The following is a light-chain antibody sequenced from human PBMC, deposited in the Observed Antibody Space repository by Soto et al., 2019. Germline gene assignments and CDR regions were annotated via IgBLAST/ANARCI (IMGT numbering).Light chain of an antibody. CDR2: GAS. CDR3: QQYNNWPPYT. V-gene: IGKV3-20*01. CDR1: QSVISDY. Sequence: EIVLTQSPGTLSLSPGDRATLSCRASQSVISDYLAWYQQKPGQAPRLLIYGASGRATGIPDRFSGSGSGTDFTLTISRLEPEDFAVYYCQQYNNWPPYTFGQGTKLEIK. J-gene: IGKJ2*01.